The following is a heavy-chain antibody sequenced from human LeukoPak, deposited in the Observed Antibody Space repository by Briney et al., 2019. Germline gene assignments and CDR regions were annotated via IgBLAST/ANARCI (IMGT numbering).Heavy chain of an antibody. CDR3: AREADSGGWYGGVDY. CDR1: GYTFTGYA. Sequence: GASVKVSCKASGYTFTGYAVNWVRQAPGQGLEWMGWINTDTGNPEYAQGFTGRFVFSLDTSVSTAYLQISSLKAEDTAVYYCAREADSGGWYGGVDYWGQGTLVTVTS. V-gene: IGHV7-4-1*02. D-gene: IGHD6-19*01. J-gene: IGHJ4*02. CDR2: INTDTGNP.